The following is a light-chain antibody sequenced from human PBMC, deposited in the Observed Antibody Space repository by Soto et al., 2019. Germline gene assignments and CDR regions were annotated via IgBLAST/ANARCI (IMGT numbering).Light chain of an antibody. CDR1: QSVSSN. J-gene: IGKJ5*01. Sequence: EIMMKQSPATLSVSPGEGVTLSCRASQSVSSNLAWYQQRPGQAPRLLMYDASTRATGTPARFSGSGSGTKFTLTISSLQSEDFAVYSCQQYNGWPITFGQGARPEVK. V-gene: IGKV3D-15*01. CDR3: QQYNGWPIT. CDR2: DAS.